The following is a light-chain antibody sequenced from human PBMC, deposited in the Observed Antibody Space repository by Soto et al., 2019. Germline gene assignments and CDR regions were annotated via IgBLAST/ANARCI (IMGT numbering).Light chain of an antibody. CDR3: QQRSRV. Sequence: EIVLTQSPATLSLSPGERATLSCRASQSVSSYLAWYQQKPGQAPRLLIYDASNRATGIPARFSSSGSGTDFTLTISSLEPEDFAVYYCQQRSRVFGQGTKVEIK. CDR2: DAS. J-gene: IGKJ1*01. V-gene: IGKV3-11*01. CDR1: QSVSSY.